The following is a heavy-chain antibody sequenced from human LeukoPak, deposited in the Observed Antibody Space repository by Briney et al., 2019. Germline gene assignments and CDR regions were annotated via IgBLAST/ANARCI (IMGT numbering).Heavy chain of an antibody. Sequence: SETLSLTCTVSGYSISSGYYWGWIRQPPGKGLEWIGRIYHSGSTYYNPSLKSRVTISVDTSKNQFSLKLSSVTAADTAVYYCARADYSSTWSHDYYYMDVWGKGTTVTVSS. V-gene: IGHV4-38-2*02. CDR1: GYSISSGYY. CDR2: IYHSGST. J-gene: IGHJ6*03. D-gene: IGHD6-13*01. CDR3: ARADYSSTWSHDYYYMDV.